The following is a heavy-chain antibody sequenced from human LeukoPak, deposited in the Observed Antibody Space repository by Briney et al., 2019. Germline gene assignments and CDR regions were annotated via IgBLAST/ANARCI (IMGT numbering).Heavy chain of an antibody. V-gene: IGHV3-7*01. J-gene: IGHJ4*02. CDR1: GFTFSRFW. CDR3: ARDPVFGVVMADY. D-gene: IGHD3-3*01. Sequence: GGSLRLSCAASGFTFSRFWMSWVRQAPGKGLEWVARIKEDGGEKMYVNSVKGRFTISRDNAKNSLYLQMNSLRAEDTAVYYCARDPVFGVVMADYWGQGTLVTVSS. CDR2: IKEDGGEK.